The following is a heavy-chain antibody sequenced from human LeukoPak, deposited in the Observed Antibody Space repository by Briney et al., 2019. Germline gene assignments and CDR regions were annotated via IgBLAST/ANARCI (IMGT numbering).Heavy chain of an antibody. CDR2: ISGGGGST. Sequence: PGGSLRLSCAASGFTFSSYAMSWVRQAPGKGLEWVSVISGGGGSTYYADSVKGRFTISRDNSRNTVYLQMNSLRAEDTAVYYCAKEERFDWLPYSWGQGTLVTVSS. D-gene: IGHD3-9*01. J-gene: IGHJ4*02. V-gene: IGHV3-23*01. CDR3: AKEERFDWLPYS. CDR1: GFTFSSYA.